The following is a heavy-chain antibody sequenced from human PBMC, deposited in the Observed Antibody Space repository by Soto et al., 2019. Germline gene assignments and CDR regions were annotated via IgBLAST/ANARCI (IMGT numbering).Heavy chain of an antibody. V-gene: IGHV3-23*01. Sequence: GGSLRLSCAASGFTFSSYAMSWVRQPPGKGLEWVSVISGSGGPTYTYYADSVKGRFAISRDNSQNTLYLHINSLRAEDTAVYYCTKVRHYGGNYRDYWGQGTLVTVS. CDR1: GFTFSSYA. CDR2: ISGSGGPTYT. J-gene: IGHJ4*02. CDR3: TKVRHYGGNYRDY. D-gene: IGHD4-17*01.